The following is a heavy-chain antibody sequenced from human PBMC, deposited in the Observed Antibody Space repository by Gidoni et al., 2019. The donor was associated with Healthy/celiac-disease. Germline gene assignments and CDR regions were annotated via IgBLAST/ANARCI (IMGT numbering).Heavy chain of an antibody. CDR2: ISGSGGST. CDR1: GFTFSSYA. Sequence: EVQLLESGGGLVQPGGSLRLSCAASGFTFSSYAMSWVRQAPGKGLEWVSAISGSGGSTYYADSVKGRFTISRDNSKNTLYLQMNSLRAEDTAVYYCAKDLYPGQAAIAWDNDYWGQGTLVTVSS. V-gene: IGHV3-23*01. J-gene: IGHJ4*02. D-gene: IGHD2-2*02. CDR3: AKDLYPGQAAIAWDNDY.